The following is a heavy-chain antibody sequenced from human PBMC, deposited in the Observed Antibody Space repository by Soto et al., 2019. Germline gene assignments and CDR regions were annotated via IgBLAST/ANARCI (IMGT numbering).Heavy chain of an antibody. D-gene: IGHD4-17*01. CDR3: ARPGVTTNWFDP. J-gene: IGHJ5*02. Sequence: GGSLRLSCAASGFTFSSYAMHWVRQAPGKGLEWVAVISYDESNKYYADSVKGRFTISRDNSKNTLYLQMNSLRAEDTAVYYCARPGVTTNWFDPWGQGTLVTVSS. CDR2: ISYDESNK. V-gene: IGHV3-30-3*01. CDR1: GFTFSSYA.